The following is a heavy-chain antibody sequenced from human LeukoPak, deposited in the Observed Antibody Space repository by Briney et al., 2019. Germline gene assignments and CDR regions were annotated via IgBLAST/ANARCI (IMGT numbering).Heavy chain of an antibody. V-gene: IGHV3-30*18. Sequence: SGGSLRLSCAASGFTFSSYGMHWVRQAPGKGLEWVAILSYDGSNKYYADSVKGRFTISRDNSKNTLYLQMNSLRAEDTAVYYCAKDLLAPLFGSTYDYYYYGMDVWGQGTTVTVSS. CDR2: LSYDGSNK. J-gene: IGHJ6*02. CDR3: AKDLLAPLFGSTYDYYYYGMDV. CDR1: GFTFSSYG. D-gene: IGHD2-21*01.